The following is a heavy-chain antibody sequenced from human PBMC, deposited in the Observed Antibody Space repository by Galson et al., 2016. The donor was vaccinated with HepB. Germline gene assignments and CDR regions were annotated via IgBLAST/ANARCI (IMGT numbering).Heavy chain of an antibody. J-gene: IGHJ6*02. D-gene: IGHD3-22*01. CDR1: GFTFSSYS. CDR3: AREGYYYDSSGHYYCMDV. V-gene: IGHV3-48*02. CDR2: ITTSSSTI. Sequence: SLRLSCAASGFTFSSYSINWVRQAPGKGLDWVSYITTSSSTIYYADSVKGRFTISRDNAKNSLYLQMNSLRDEDTAVYYCAREGYYYDSSGHYYCMDVWGQGTTVTVSS.